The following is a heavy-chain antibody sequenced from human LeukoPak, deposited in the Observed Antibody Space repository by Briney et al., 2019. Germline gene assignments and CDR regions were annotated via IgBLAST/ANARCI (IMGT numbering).Heavy chain of an antibody. Sequence: SETLSLTCAVYGGSFSGYYWSWIRQPPGKGLEWIGEINHSGSTNYNSSLKSRVTISVDTSKNQFSPKLTSVTAAGTAVYYCARGQRELRSSWFDPWGQGTLVTVSS. J-gene: IGHJ5*02. CDR2: INHSGST. CDR3: ARGQRELRSSWFDP. CDR1: GGSFSGYY. D-gene: IGHD1-7*01. V-gene: IGHV4-34*01.